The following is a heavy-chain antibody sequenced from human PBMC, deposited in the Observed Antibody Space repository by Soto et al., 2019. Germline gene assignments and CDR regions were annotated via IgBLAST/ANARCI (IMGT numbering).Heavy chain of an antibody. D-gene: IGHD1-26*01. CDR3: ARDHPYSDNWALDY. V-gene: IGHV4-4*02. J-gene: IGHJ4*02. CDR1: GASINNDDG. CDR2: IFHGGNI. Sequence: SEPQRLPSAVSGASINNDDGWHCVRQPPGKGLEWIGEIFHGGNINYSPSLKSRATISMDKSKNHFSLTLSSVTAADTAVYYCARDHPYSDNWALDYWGQGAQVTSPQ.